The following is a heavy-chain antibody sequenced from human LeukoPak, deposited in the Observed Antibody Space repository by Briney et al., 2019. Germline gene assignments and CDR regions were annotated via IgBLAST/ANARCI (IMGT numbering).Heavy chain of an antibody. CDR1: GYTFTGYY. J-gene: IGHJ4*02. D-gene: IGHD3-22*01. Sequence: VASVKVSCKASGYTFTGYYMHWVRQAPGQGLEWMGWINPNSGGTNYAQKFQGRVTMTRDTSISTAYMELSRLRSDDTAVYYCARRRLIMHSSGYHYYFDYWGQGTLVTVSS. V-gene: IGHV1-2*02. CDR2: INPNSGGT. CDR3: ARRRLIMHSSGYHYYFDY.